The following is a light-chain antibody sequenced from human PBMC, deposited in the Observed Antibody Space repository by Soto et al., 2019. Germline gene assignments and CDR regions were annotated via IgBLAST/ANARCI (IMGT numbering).Light chain of an antibody. CDR1: SSDVGGYNY. V-gene: IGLV2-14*01. Sequence: QSVLTQPASVSGSPGQSITISCTGTSSDVGGYNYVSWSQQHPGKAPKLMIYEVSNRPSGVSNRFAGSKSGNTASLTISGLQAEDEADYYCSSYTTTNTYVFXTWTTVTV. CDR3: SSYTTTNTYV. CDR2: EVS. J-gene: IGLJ1*01.